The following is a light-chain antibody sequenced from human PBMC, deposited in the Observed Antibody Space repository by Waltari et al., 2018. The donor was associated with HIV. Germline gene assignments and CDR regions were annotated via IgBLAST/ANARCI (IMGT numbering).Light chain of an antibody. CDR3: LQSYSTLFT. Sequence: DIQMTQSPSSLSASVGDRVTITCRASQSVSSYFNWYQQKPGKAPKLLIYAASSLQSGVPSRCSGSGSGTDFTLTISSLQPEDFATYYCLQSYSTLFTFGPGTKVDIK. V-gene: IGKV1-39*01. CDR2: AAS. J-gene: IGKJ3*01. CDR1: QSVSSY.